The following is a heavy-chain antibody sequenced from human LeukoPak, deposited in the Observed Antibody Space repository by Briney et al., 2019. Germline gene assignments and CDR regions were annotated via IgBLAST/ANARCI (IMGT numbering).Heavy chain of an antibody. CDR1: GFTFDDYA. J-gene: IGHJ4*02. Sequence: PGRSLRLSCAASGFTFDDYAMHWVRHAPGKGLEWVSGISWDSGSIGYADSVKGRFTISRVNAKNSLHLQMNSLRAEDTALYYCAKDTGNGFDYWGQGTQVTVSS. CDR2: ISWDSGSI. CDR3: AKDTGNGFDY. V-gene: IGHV3-9*01. D-gene: IGHD1-1*01.